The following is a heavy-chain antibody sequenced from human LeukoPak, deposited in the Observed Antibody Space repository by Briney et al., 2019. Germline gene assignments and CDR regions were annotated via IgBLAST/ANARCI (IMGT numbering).Heavy chain of an antibody. V-gene: IGHV4-31*03. CDR3: ARGGDYVWGDPGDY. CDR2: IYYSGST. Sequence: SETLSLTCTVSGGSISSGGYYWSWIRQHPGKGLEWIGYIYYSGSTYYNPSHKSRVTISVDTSKNQFSLKLSSVTAADTAVYYCARGGDYVWGDPGDYWGQGTLVTVSS. CDR1: GGSISSGGYY. D-gene: IGHD3-16*01. J-gene: IGHJ4*02.